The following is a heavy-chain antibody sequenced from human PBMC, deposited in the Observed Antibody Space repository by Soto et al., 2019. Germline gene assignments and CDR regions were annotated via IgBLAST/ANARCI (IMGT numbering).Heavy chain of an antibody. CDR3: ARGGGVCFGELLSNLPFDL. J-gene: IGHJ3*01. CDR2: IIPILGIA. V-gene: IGHV1-69*02. CDR1: GGTFSSYT. D-gene: IGHD3-10*01. Sequence: QVQLVQSGAEVKKPGSSVKVSCKASGGTFSSYTISWVRQAPGQGLEWMGRIIPILGIANYAQKFQGRVTITADKSTRTDYMELSSLRAEDTAVYYCARGGGVCFGELLSNLPFDLWGQGTMVTVSS.